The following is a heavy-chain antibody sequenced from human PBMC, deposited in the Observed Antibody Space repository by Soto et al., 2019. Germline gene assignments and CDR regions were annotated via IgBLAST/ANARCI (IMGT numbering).Heavy chain of an antibody. J-gene: IGHJ6*02. D-gene: IGHD6-19*01. V-gene: IGHV3-30*18. Sequence: QVQLVESGGGVVQPGRSLRLSCAASGFTFSSYGMHWVRQAPGKGLEWVAVISYDGSNKYYADSVKGRFTISRDNSKNTLYLQMNRLRAEDTAVYYCAKNGGAVDEKYYYGMDVWGQGTTVTVSS. CDR2: ISYDGSNK. CDR1: GFTFSSYG. CDR3: AKNGGAVDEKYYYGMDV.